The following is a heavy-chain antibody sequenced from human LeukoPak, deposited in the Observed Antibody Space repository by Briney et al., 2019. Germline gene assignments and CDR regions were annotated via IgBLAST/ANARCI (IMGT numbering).Heavy chain of an antibody. CDR3: VKDPFSGYESGTFWFDP. D-gene: IGHD5-12*01. V-gene: IGHV3-23*01. CDR1: GFTFSSYA. CDR2: ISGSGGTA. Sequence: GGSLRLSCAASGFTFSSYAMSWVRQAPGKGLEWVSAISGSGGTAYYADSVKGRFTISRDNAKKSLYLEMNDLRPEDTALYFCVKDPFSGYESGTFWFDPWGQGARVIVSS. J-gene: IGHJ5*02.